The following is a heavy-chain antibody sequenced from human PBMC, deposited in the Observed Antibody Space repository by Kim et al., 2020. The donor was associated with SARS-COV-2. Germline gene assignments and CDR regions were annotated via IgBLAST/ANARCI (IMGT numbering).Heavy chain of an antibody. CDR3: ARELDDYIGYYGMDV. J-gene: IGHJ6*01. Sequence: SETLSLTCTVSGGSISSSSYYWGWIRQPPGKGLEWIGSIYYSGSTYYNPSLKSRVTISVDTSKNQFSLKLSSVTAADTAVYYCARELDDYIGYYGMDVWG. D-gene: IGHD4-4*01. CDR2: IYYSGST. CDR1: GGSISSSSYY. V-gene: IGHV4-39*02.